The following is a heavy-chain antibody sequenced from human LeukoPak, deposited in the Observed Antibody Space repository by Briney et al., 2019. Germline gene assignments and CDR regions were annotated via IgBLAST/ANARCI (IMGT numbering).Heavy chain of an antibody. CDR3: AREWHSSSPHFAFDI. V-gene: IGHV1-69*13. J-gene: IGHJ3*02. Sequence: SVKVSCKASGGTFSSYAISWVRQAPGQGLEWMGGIIPIFGTANYAQKFQGRVTITADESTSAAYMELSSLRSEDTAVYYCAREWHSSSPHFAFDIWGQGTMVTVSS. D-gene: IGHD6-13*01. CDR1: GGTFSSYA. CDR2: IIPIFGTA.